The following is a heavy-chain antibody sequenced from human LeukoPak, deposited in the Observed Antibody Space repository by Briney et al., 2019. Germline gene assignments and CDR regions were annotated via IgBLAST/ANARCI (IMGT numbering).Heavy chain of an antibody. D-gene: IGHD6-19*01. CDR3: AKDSGSPAVAGTYYYYGMDV. J-gene: IGHJ6*02. V-gene: IGHV1-18*01. CDR1: GYTFTSYG. CDR2: ISAYNGNT. Sequence: ASVKVSCKASGYTFTSYGISWVRQAPGQGLEWMGWISAYNGNTNYAQKLQGRVTMTTDTFTSTAYMELRSLRSDDTAVYYCAKDSGSPAVAGTYYYYGMDVWGQGTTVTVSS.